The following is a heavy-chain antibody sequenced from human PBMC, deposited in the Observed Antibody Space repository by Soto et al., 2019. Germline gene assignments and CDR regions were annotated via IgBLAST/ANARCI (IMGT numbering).Heavy chain of an antibody. CDR3: ARGPSGDKVDY. V-gene: IGHV4-30-4*01. Sequence: QVQLQESGPRLVSPSQTLSLTCTVSGGSISSAAYCWSWIRQSPDKGLEWIGHIYDGGTTYSSPSLKGRXTXCXXTSETQFSLKLNSVSAADTAVYYCARGPSGDKVDYWGQGIQVTVSS. CDR2: IYDGGTT. D-gene: IGHD7-27*01. CDR1: GGSISSAAYC. J-gene: IGHJ4*02.